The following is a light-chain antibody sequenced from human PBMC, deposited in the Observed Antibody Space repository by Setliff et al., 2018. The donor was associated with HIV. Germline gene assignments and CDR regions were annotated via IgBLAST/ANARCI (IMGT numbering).Light chain of an antibody. V-gene: IGLV1-40*01. CDR1: SSNIGAVYD. J-gene: IGLJ1*01. CDR3: QSYDSSLSGYV. Sequence: QSALTQPPSVSGAPGQRVTIACTGSSSNIGAVYDVHWYQQLPGTAPQLLIYGNSNRPSGVPDRFSGSKSGTSASLAITGLRAEAEADYYCQSYDSSLSGYVFGTGTKGTVL. CDR2: GNS.